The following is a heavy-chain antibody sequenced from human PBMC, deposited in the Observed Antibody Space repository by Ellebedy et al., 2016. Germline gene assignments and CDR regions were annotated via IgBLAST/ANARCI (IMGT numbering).Heavy chain of an antibody. Sequence: SETLSLTXAVYGGSFSGYYWSWIRQPPGKGLEWIGEINHSGSTNYNPSLKSRVTISVDTSKNQFSLKLSSVTAADTAVYYCARGHYDFWSGYFYDPWGQGTLVTVSS. CDR1: GGSFSGYY. CDR2: INHSGST. CDR3: ARGHYDFWSGYFYDP. D-gene: IGHD3-3*01. V-gene: IGHV4-34*01. J-gene: IGHJ5*02.